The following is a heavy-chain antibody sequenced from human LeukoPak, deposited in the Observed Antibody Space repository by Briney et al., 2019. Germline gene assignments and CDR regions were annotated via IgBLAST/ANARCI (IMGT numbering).Heavy chain of an antibody. V-gene: IGHV4-39*01. Sequence: SETLSLTCTVSGGSISSSSYYWGWIRQPPGKGLEWIASIYYSGSTYYNPSLKSRVTISVDTSKNQFSLKLTSVTAADTAVYYCARPTSSGWTPFGNWGQGTLVTVSS. CDR2: IYYSGST. CDR1: GGSISSSSYY. D-gene: IGHD6-19*01. CDR3: ARPTSSGWTPFGN. J-gene: IGHJ4*02.